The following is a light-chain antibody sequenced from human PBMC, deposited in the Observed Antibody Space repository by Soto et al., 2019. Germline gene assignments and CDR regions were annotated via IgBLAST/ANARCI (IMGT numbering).Light chain of an antibody. Sequence: QPVLTQLPSASASLGASVKLTCTLSSGHSRYAIAWHQQQPEKGPRYLMKVTSDGSHIKGDGIPDRFSGSSSGAERYLTISILPSGDDADYNCQTWGTGLVVFGGGTKLTVL. CDR3: QTWGTGLVV. CDR1: SGHSRYA. V-gene: IGLV4-69*01. J-gene: IGLJ2*01. CDR2: VTSDGSH.